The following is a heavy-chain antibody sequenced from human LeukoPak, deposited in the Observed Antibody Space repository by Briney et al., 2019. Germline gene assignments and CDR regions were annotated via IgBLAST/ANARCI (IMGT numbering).Heavy chain of an antibody. CDR1: GGSFSGYY. V-gene: IGHV4-34*01. CDR2: INHSGST. CDR3: ARGVVATSGYYGMDG. Sequence: SETLSLTCAVYGGSFSGYYWSWIRQPPGKGLEWIGEINHSGSTNYNPSLKSRVTISVDTSKNQFSLKLSSVTAADTAVYYCARGVVATSGYYGMDGWGQGTTVTGSS. J-gene: IGHJ6*02. D-gene: IGHD2-21*02.